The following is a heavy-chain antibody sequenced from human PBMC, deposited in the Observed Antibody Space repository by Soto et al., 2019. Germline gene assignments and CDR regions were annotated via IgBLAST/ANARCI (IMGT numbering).Heavy chain of an antibody. J-gene: IGHJ6*02. CDR1: GGSCSGYY. Sequence: QVQLQQWGAGLLKPSETLSLTCAVYGGSCSGYYGSWIRQPPGKGLEWIGEINHSGSTNYNPSLKRRVTRSDDKSKNQFSLKLSSVAAADTAVPRDIVVLPAANYYYGMDVWGQGTPVTVSS. CDR3: IVVLPAANYYYGMDV. D-gene: IGHD2-2*01. CDR2: INHSGST. V-gene: IGHV4-34*01.